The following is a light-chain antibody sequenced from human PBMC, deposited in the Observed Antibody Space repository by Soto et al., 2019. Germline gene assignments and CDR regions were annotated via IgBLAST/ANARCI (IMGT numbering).Light chain of an antibody. CDR3: SSYANTNSPVV. CDR2: EVT. J-gene: IGLJ2*01. CDR1: TSDIGRYNY. Sequence: QSVLTQPASLSGSPGQSITISCTGTTSDIGRYNYVSWYQHLPGKAPKVIIYEVTNRPSGVSDRFSGSKSGNTASLTISGLRTEDQADYYCSSYANTNSPVVFGGGTKVTVL. V-gene: IGLV2-14*01.